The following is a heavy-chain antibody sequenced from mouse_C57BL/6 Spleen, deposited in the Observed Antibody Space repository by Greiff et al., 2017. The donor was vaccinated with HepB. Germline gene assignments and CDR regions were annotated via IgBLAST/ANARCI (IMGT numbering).Heavy chain of an antibody. V-gene: IGHV5-17*01. D-gene: IGHD3-1*01. J-gene: IGHJ1*03. CDR1: GFTFSDYG. CDR2: ISSGSSTI. Sequence: EVMLVESGGGLVKPGGSLKLSCAASGFTFSDYGMHWVRQAPEKGLEWVAYISSGSSTIYYADTVKGRFTISRDNAKNTLFLQMTSLRSEDTAMYYCARQLGNWYFDVWGTGTTVTVSS. CDR3: ARQLGNWYFDV.